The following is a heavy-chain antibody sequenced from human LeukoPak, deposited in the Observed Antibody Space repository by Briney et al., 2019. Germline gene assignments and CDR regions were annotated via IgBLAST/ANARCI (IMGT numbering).Heavy chain of an antibody. Sequence: GGSLRLSCAASGFTFSSSGMTWVRQAPGKGLEWVAFIRYDGSNKYYADSVKGRFTISRDNSKNTLYLQMNSLRAEDTAVYYCAKARGYSSSWYADYWGQGTLVTVSS. D-gene: IGHD6-13*01. V-gene: IGHV3-30*02. CDR2: IRYDGSNK. J-gene: IGHJ4*02. CDR3: AKARGYSSSWYADY. CDR1: GFTFSSSG.